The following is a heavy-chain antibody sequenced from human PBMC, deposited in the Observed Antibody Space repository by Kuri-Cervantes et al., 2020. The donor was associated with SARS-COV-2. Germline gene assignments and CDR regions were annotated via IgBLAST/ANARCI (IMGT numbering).Heavy chain of an antibody. V-gene: IGHV5-51*01. D-gene: IGHD3-3*01. J-gene: IGHJ4*02. Sequence: GESLKISCKGSGNSFANYWIGWVRQMPGKGLEWMGAIYHDDSNTKYSPSFQGQVTISADKSISTAYLQWSSLKASDTAMYYCARSEGGLRSLEWLFFDYWGQGTLVTVSS. CDR3: ARSEGGLRSLEWLFFDY. CDR2: IYHDDSNT. CDR1: GNSFANYW.